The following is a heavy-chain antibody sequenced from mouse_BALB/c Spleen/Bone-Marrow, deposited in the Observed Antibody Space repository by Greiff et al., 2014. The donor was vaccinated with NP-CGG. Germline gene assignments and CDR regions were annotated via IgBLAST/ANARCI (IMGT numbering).Heavy chain of an antibody. Sequence: EVKVEESGGDLVKPGGSLKLSCAASGFTFSSYGFFWVRQTPDKRLEWVATISNGGTFTYYPDSVKGRFTISKDNAKNTLYLQMSSLKSEDTAMYYCSRRQSGNYAMDYWGQGTSVTVSS. CDR1: GFTFSSYG. CDR2: ISNGGTFT. CDR3: SRRQSGNYAMDY. J-gene: IGHJ4*01. V-gene: IGHV5-6*02.